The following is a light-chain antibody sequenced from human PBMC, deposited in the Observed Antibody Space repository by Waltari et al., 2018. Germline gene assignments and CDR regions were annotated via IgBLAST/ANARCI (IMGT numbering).Light chain of an antibody. CDR1: QTVSSSY. CDR2: GAT. V-gene: IGKV3-20*01. Sequence: EIVSTQSPGTLSLSPGDRATLSCRASQTVSSSYLAWYQQKPGQPPRLLIYGATSRATGIPDRFRGSGSGTDFTLTISRLEREDFAVYHCQQYGTSPGTFGQGTKVEIK. J-gene: IGKJ1*01. CDR3: QQYGTSPGT.